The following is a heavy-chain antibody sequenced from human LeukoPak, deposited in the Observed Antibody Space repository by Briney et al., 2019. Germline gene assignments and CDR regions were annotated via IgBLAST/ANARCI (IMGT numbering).Heavy chain of an antibody. D-gene: IGHD1-26*01. J-gene: IGHJ5*02. CDR3: AKDYEPLVGVHRLGDWFDP. Sequence: PGGSLRLSCAASGFTFSTYAMTWVRQAPGKGLEWVSLISGTGGSTYYADSVKGRFTISRDNSKNTLYLQMNSLRAEDTAVYYCAKDYEPLVGVHRLGDWFDPWGQGTLVTVSS. V-gene: IGHV3-23*01. CDR1: GFTFSTYA. CDR2: ISGTGGST.